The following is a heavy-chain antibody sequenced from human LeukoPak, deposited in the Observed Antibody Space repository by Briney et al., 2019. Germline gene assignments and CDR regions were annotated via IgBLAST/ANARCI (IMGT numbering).Heavy chain of an antibody. D-gene: IGHD2-15*01. J-gene: IGHJ4*02. V-gene: IGHV4-59*01. CDR1: GASISSYY. CDR2: IYSSGST. CDR3: ARGGSGNSGY. Sequence: SETLSLTCTVSGASISSYYWSWIRQPPGKGLEWIGYIYSSGSTDYNPSLKSRVTTSVDTSKNQFSLKLSSVTAADTAVYYCARGGSGNSGYWGQGTLVTV.